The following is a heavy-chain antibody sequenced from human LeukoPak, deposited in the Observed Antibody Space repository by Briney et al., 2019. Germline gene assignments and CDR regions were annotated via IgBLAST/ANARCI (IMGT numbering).Heavy chain of an antibody. CDR1: GFTFSSYA. CDR2: ISGSGGST. CDR3: AKDLVTWGIGWELLSPAFDI. Sequence: GGSLRLSCAASGFTFSSYAMSWVRQAPGKGLEWVSAISGSGGSTYYADSVKGRFTISRDNSKNTLYLQMNSLRAEDTAVYYCAKDLVTWGIGWELLSPAFDIWGQGTMVTVSS. V-gene: IGHV3-23*01. D-gene: IGHD1-26*01. J-gene: IGHJ3*02.